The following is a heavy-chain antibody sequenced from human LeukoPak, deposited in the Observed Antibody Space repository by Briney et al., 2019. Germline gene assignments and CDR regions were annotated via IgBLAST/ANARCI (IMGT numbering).Heavy chain of an antibody. CDR3: ARGPYGGVPRPYYFDY. V-gene: IGHV4-61*08. J-gene: IGHJ4*02. CDR1: GGSINSGDYY. CDR2: IYYSGST. D-gene: IGHD4/OR15-4a*01. Sequence: SETLSLTCTVSGGSINSGDYYWSWIRQPPGKGLEWIGYIYYSGSTNYNPSLKSRVTISVDTSKNQFSLKLSSVTAADTAVYYCARGPYGGVPRPYYFDYWGQGTLVTVSS.